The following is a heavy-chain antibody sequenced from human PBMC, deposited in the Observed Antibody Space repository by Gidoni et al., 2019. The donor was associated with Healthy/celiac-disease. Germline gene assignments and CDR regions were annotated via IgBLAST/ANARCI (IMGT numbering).Heavy chain of an antibody. Sequence: QVQLVESGGGVVQPGRSLRLSCAASGFTFSSYAMHWVRQAPGKGREWVAVISYEGSNKYYADSVKGRFTISRDNSKNTLYLQMNSLRAEDTAVYYCARASHCYTGPDYWGQGTLVTVSS. CDR2: ISYEGSNK. CDR1: GFTFSSYA. J-gene: IGHJ4*02. V-gene: IGHV3-30-3*01. D-gene: IGHD2-2*02. CDR3: ARASHCYTGPDY.